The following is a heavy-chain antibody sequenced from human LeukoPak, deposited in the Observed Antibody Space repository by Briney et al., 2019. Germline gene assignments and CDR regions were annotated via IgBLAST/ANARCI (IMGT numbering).Heavy chain of an antibody. D-gene: IGHD3-16*01. V-gene: IGHV4-34*01. Sequence: SETLSLTCAVYGGSFSGYYWSWIRQPPGKGLEWIGEINHSGSTNYNPSLKSRVTISVDTSKNQFSLKLSSVTAADTAVYYCARTGLRGVFDYWGQGTLVTVSP. J-gene: IGHJ4*02. CDR1: GGSFSGYY. CDR2: INHSGST. CDR3: ARTGLRGVFDY.